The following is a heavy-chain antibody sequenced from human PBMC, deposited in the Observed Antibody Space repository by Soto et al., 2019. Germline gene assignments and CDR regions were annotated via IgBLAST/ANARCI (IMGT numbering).Heavy chain of an antibody. CDR2: INSDATHT. CDR1: GFTFSTYW. J-gene: IGHJ5*02. V-gene: IGHV3-74*01. Sequence: EVQLVESGGGLVQPGGSLRLSCAASGFTFSTYWMHWIRQVPGKGLEWVSRINSDATHTYYADSVKGRFTISIDNAKNTLHLEINSLTTEHTAIYNCVTDGHYLPSVCYGNWLDPWRQGTPVHVST. CDR3: VTDGHYLPSVCYGNWLDP. D-gene: IGHD2-15*01.